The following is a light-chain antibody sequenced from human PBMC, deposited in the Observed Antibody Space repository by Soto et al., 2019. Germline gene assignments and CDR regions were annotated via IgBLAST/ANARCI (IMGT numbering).Light chain of an antibody. CDR1: SSDVGGYSY. CDR2: EVT. CDR3: SSHAGINNVV. V-gene: IGLV2-8*01. J-gene: IGLJ3*02. Sequence: QSVLTQPPSASGSPGQSVTISCTGTSSDVGGYSYVSWYQQHPGKAPRLMVYEVTKRPSGVPARFSGSKSGNTASLTVSGLQAEDEADYYCSSHAGINNVVFGGGTKVTVL.